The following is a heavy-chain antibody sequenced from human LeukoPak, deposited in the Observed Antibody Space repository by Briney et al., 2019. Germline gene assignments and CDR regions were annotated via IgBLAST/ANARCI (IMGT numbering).Heavy chain of an antibody. D-gene: IGHD2-8*01. CDR3: AKDFLKGSPLMVDYFDY. V-gene: IGHV3-23*01. CDR1: GFTFNSYA. J-gene: IGHJ4*02. CDR2: ISGSGGST. Sequence: GGSLRLSCAASGFTFNSYAVSWVRQAPGKGLEWVSGISGSGGSTYYADSVKGRFTVSRDNSKNTLYMQMNSLRVEDTAVYYCAKDFLKGSPLMVDYFDYWGQGTLVTVSS.